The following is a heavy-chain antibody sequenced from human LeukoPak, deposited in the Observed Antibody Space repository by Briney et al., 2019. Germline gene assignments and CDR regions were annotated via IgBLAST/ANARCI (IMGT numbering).Heavy chain of an antibody. CDR2: IRYDGSNK. CDR1: GFTFSNYG. D-gene: IGHD6-19*01. J-gene: IGHJ6*03. CDR3: AKGGIAVTSTSVYYYMDV. V-gene: IGHV3-30*02. Sequence: GGSLRLSCAASGFTFSNYGMHWVRQAPGKGLEWVAFIRYDGSNKYYADSVRGRFTISRDNSKNTLYLLMNSLRAEDTALYYCAKGGIAVTSTSVYYYMDVWGKGTTVTISS.